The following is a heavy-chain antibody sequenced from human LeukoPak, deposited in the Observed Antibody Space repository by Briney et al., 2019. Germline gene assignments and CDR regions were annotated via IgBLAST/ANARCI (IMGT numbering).Heavy chain of an antibody. CDR1: GFTFSSYA. J-gene: IGHJ4*02. Sequence: PGGSLRLSCAASGFTFSSYAMHWVRQAPGKGLEWVAVISYDGSNKYYADSVRGRFTISRDNSKNTLYLQMNSLRAEDTAVYYCARDRWTMVRGVILHWGQGTLVTVSS. D-gene: IGHD3-10*01. CDR2: ISYDGSNK. CDR3: ARDRWTMVRGVILH. V-gene: IGHV3-30-3*01.